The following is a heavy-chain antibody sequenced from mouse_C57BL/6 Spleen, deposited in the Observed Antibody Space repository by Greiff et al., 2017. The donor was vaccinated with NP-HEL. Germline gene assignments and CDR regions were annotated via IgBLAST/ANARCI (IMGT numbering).Heavy chain of an antibody. V-gene: IGHV2-2*01. D-gene: IGHD1-1*01. J-gene: IGHJ2*01. Sequence: VKLVESGPGLVQPSQCLSITCTVSGFSLTSYGVHWVRQSPGKGLEWLGVIWSGGSTDYNAAFISRLSISKENSKSQVFFKMNSLQADDTAIYYCARGAGYGSPYFDYWGQGTTLTVSS. CDR2: IWSGGST. CDR3: ARGAGYGSPYFDY. CDR1: GFSLTSYG.